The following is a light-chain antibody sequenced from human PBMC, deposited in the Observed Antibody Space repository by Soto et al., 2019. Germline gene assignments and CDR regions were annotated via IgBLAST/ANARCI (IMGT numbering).Light chain of an antibody. CDR1: SSNIGAGYD. CDR2: ANS. V-gene: IGLV1-40*01. CDR3: QSYDSSLSGYV. Sequence: QSVLRHPRSVCWAPGQRVTISCTGSSSNIGAGYDVHWYQQLPETAPKVVIYANSNRPSGVPDRFSGSKSGTSASLAITGLQAEDEADYYCQSYDSSLSGYVFGTGTKVTVL. J-gene: IGLJ1*01.